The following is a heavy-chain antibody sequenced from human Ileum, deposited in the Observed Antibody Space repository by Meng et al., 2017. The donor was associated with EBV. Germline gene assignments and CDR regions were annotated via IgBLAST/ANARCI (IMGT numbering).Heavy chain of an antibody. CDR1: GGSISSSSSY. D-gene: IGHD2-2*01. Sequence: LQLQEAGPGLVKPSETLSLTCTVCGGSISSSSSYWGWIRQPPGKGLEWIGSIYYSGSTYYNPSLKSRVTISVDTSKNQFSLKLSSVTAADTAVYYCARSIVVVPAAIYYWGQGTLVTVSS. CDR3: ARSIVVVPAAIYY. V-gene: IGHV4-39*01. J-gene: IGHJ4*02. CDR2: IYYSGST.